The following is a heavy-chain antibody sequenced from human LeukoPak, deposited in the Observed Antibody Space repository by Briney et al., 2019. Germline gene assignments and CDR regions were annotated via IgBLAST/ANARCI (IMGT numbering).Heavy chain of an antibody. J-gene: IGHJ4*02. V-gene: IGHV3-53*01. D-gene: IGHD3-3*01. CDR2: IYSGGNK. CDR1: GFIVSNNY. Sequence: GGSLRLSCAASGFIVSNNYMSWVRQAPGKGLEWVSSIYSGGNKYYADSVKGRFSISRDNSKNTLYLQMNSLRAEDTAVYYCATTFYVFWSGSLGHFDSWGQGTLVTVSS. CDR3: ATTFYVFWSGSLGHFDS.